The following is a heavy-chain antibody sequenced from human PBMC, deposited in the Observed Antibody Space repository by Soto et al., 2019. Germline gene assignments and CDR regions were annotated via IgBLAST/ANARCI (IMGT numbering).Heavy chain of an antibody. CDR1: GASIRTYF. Sequence: QVQLQESGPGLVKPSETLSLTCTVSGASIRTYFWTWIRQSAGEGLEWLGRIDPSGTTTSNPSLKRRLTMSLDTSTNQFSVTLTSVIAADTAVYFCASLGRNSYNGMDFWGQGTTVIVSS. CDR2: IDPSGTT. J-gene: IGHJ6*02. CDR3: ASLGRNSYNGMDF. V-gene: IGHV4-4*07.